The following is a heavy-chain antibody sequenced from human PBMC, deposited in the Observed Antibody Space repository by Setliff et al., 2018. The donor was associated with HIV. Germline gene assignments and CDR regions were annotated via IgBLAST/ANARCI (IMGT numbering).Heavy chain of an antibody. D-gene: IGHD6-19*01. CDR3: ARFTSGWYGQY. CDR2: IYYSGSP. J-gene: IGHJ4*02. CDR1: GGSISAYY. V-gene: IGHV4-59*01. Sequence: SETLSLTCNVSGGSISAYYWTWIRQPPGKELEWIGSIYYSGSPNYNPSLKSRVTMSVDTSKNQFSLKLTSVTIADTAVYYCARFTSGWYGQYWGQGTLVTVSS.